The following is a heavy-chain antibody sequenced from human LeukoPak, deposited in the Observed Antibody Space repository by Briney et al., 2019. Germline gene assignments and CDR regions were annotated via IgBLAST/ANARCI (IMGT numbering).Heavy chain of an antibody. V-gene: IGHV4-61*02. CDR1: GGSISSGSYY. CDR3: ARVEQQPPMGSFDY. D-gene: IGHD6-13*01. Sequence: PSQTLSLTCTVSGGSISSGSYYWSWIRQPAGKGLEWIGRIYTSGSTNYNPSLKSRVTISVDTSKNQFSLKLSSVTAADTAVYYCARVEQQPPMGSFDYWGQGTLVTVSS. CDR2: IYTSGST. J-gene: IGHJ4*02.